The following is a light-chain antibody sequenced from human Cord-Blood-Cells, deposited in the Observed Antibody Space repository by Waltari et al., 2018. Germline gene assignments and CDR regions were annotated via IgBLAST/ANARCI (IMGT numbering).Light chain of an antibody. V-gene: IGLV2-14*01. CDR1: TSDVGGYNS. CDR2: DVS. J-gene: IGLJ2*01. Sequence: QSALTPPAPVSGCPGQSINLSPTGTTSDVGGYNSVSCSQQHPGKAPKLMIYDVSKRPSGVSKRFSGSRSGNAASLTISGLQAEDEADYYCSSYTSSSTVVFGGGTKLTVL. CDR3: SSYTSSSTVV.